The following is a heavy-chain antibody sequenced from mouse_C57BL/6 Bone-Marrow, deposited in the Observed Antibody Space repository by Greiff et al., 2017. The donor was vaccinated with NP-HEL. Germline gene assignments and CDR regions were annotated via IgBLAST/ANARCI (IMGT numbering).Heavy chain of an antibody. D-gene: IGHD1-1*01. V-gene: IGHV3-6*01. CDR2: ISYDGSN. CDR3: ARRLYYYGSS. CDR1: GYSITSGYY. Sequence: DVQLQESGPGLVKPSQSLSLTCSVTGYSITSGYYWNWIRQFPGNKLEWMGYISYDGSNNYNPSLKNRISITRDTSKNQFFLKLNSVTTEDTATYYCARRLYYYGSSWGQGTLVTVSA. J-gene: IGHJ3*01.